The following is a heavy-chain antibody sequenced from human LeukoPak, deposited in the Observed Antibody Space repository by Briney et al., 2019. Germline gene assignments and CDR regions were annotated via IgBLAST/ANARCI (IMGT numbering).Heavy chain of an antibody. J-gene: IGHJ4*02. V-gene: IGHV4-4*07. CDR3: ARGRGSSWYFDS. Sequence: SETLSLTCTVSGVSISSYYWSWVRQPAGKGLKWIGRIYASGNTNYNPSLKGRVTMTVDTSKNQFSLNLSSVTAADTAVYYCARGRGSSWYFDSWGQGTLVTVSS. CDR1: GVSISSYY. CDR2: IYASGNT. D-gene: IGHD6-13*01.